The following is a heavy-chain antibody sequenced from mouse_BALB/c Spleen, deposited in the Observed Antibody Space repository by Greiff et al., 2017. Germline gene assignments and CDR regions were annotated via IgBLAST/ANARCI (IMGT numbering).Heavy chain of an antibody. CDR3: ARYQAYYSLAY. Sequence: DVQLQESGPGLVKPSQSLSLTCTVTGYSITSDYAWNWIRQFPGNKLEWMGYISYSGSTSYNPSLKSRISITRDTSKNQFFLQLNSVTTEDTATYYCARYQAYYSLAYWGQGTLVTVSA. V-gene: IGHV3-2*02. CDR1: GYSITSDYA. D-gene: IGHD2-12*01. CDR2: ISYSGST. J-gene: IGHJ3*01.